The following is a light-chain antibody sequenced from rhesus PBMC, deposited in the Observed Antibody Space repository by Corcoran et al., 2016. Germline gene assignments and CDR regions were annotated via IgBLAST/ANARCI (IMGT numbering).Light chain of an antibody. J-gene: IGKJ1*01. Sequence: EIVLTQSPATLSLSPGERATLSCRASQSVSSRLAWYQQKPGQAPRLLIYGASNRVTGIPDRVSGSGSRTDVTLTISSLEPEDVAVYFCQQATNWSWTFGQGTKVEI. V-gene: IGKV3-17*02. CDR2: GAS. CDR3: QQATNWSWT. CDR1: QSVSSR.